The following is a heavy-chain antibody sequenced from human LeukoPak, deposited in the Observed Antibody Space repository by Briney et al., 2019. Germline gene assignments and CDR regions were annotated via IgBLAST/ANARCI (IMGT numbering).Heavy chain of an antibody. J-gene: IGHJ4*02. Sequence: SETLSLTCTVSGGSISSYYWSWIRQPPGKGLEWIGYIYYSGSTNYNPSLKSRVTISVDTSKNQFSLRLSSVTAADTAVYYCARLPLRSHFDYWGQGTLVTVSS. CDR1: GGSISSYY. CDR2: IYYSGST. CDR3: ARLPLRSHFDY. V-gene: IGHV4-59*08.